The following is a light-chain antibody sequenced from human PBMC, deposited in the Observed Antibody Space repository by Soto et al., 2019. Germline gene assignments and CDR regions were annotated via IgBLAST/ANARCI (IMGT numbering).Light chain of an antibody. Sequence: QSVLTQSPSVSAAPGQKVTSSCSGSSSNIGNNYVSWYQQLPGTAPKLLIYDNNKRPSGIPDRFSGSKSGTSGTLDITGLQTGDEADYSCATWDGSLPGEVLGGGTKLTVL. CDR1: SSNIGNNY. CDR2: DNN. J-gene: IGLJ2*01. V-gene: IGLV1-51*01. CDR3: ATWDGSLPGEV.